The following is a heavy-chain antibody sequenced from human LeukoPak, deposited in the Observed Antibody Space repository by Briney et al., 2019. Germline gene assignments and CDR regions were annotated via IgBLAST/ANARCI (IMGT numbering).Heavy chain of an antibody. D-gene: IGHD2-21*02. V-gene: IGHV3-73*01. CDR2: IRSKDNNYAT. CDR3: TTPHDSEAFDL. CDR1: GFTFSSSP. Sequence: GGSLRLSCAASGFTFSSSPMHWVRQASGKGLEWIGRIRSKDNNYATTYTASVEGRLTISRDDSKNTAYLHMSSLRSEDTAVYYCTTPHDSEAFDLWGQGTMVTVSS. J-gene: IGHJ3*01.